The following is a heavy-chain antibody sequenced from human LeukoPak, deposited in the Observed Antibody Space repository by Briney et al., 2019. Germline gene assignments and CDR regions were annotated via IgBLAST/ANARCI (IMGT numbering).Heavy chain of an antibody. CDR3: ARLALYGGNSGY. D-gene: IGHD4-23*01. CDR1: GYTFTSYG. V-gene: IGHV1-18*01. CDR2: ISAYNGNT. J-gene: IGHJ4*02. Sequence: GASVKVSCKPSGYTFTSYGIIWVRQAPGQGLEWMGWISAYNGNTNYAQKLQGRVTMTTDTSTSTAYMELRSLRSDDTAVYYCARLALYGGNSGYWGQGTLVTVSS.